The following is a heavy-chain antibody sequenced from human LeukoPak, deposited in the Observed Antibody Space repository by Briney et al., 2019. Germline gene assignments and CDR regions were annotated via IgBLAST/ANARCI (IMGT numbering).Heavy chain of an antibody. CDR3: ARGSNYGWFDP. Sequence: SETLSLTCTVSGGSISSGGYYWSWIRQHPGTGLEWIGYIYYSGSTYYNPSPKSRVTISVDTSKNQFSLKLSSVTAADTAVYYCARGSNYGWFDPWGQGTLVTVSS. CDR1: GGSISSGGYY. J-gene: IGHJ5*02. D-gene: IGHD4/OR15-4a*01. V-gene: IGHV4-31*03. CDR2: IYYSGST.